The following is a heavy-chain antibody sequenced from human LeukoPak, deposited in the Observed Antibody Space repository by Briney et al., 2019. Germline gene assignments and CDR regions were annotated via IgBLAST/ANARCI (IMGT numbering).Heavy chain of an antibody. Sequence: SETLSLTCAVYGGSFSGYYWSWIRQPPGKGLEWIGYIYYSGTTDYNPSLKSRVTISVDTSKNQFSLKLSSVTAADTAVYYCAGAASGWYTRVFDYWGQGTLVTVSS. V-gene: IGHV4-59*12. CDR3: AGAASGWYTRVFDY. D-gene: IGHD6-19*01. CDR1: GGSFSGYY. J-gene: IGHJ4*02. CDR2: IYYSGTT.